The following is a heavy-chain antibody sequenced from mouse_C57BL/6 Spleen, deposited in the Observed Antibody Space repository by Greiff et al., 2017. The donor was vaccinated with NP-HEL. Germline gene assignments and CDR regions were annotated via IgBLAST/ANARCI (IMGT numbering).Heavy chain of an antibody. V-gene: IGHV7-3*01. Sequence: EVQLVESGGGLVQPGGSLSLSCAASGFTFTDYYMSWVRQPPGKALEWLGFIRNKANGYTTEYSASVTGRFTISRDNSQRLLYLQMNALRAEDSATYYCARFLPATVVARYYFDYWGQGTTLTVSS. J-gene: IGHJ2*01. D-gene: IGHD1-1*01. CDR2: IRNKANGYTT. CDR1: GFTFTDYY. CDR3: ARFLPATVVARYYFDY.